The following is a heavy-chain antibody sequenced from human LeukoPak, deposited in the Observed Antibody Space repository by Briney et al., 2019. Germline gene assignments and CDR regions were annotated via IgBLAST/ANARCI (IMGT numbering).Heavy chain of an antibody. Sequence: GASVKVSCKAFGYTFTSYYMHWVRQATGQGLEWMGGIIPIFGTANYAQKFQGRVTITADESTSTAYMELSSLRSEDTAVYYCARAAYSSSYAAGYWGQGTLVTVSS. CDR2: IIPIFGTA. CDR1: GYTFTSYY. CDR3: ARAAYSSSYAAGY. D-gene: IGHD6-6*01. J-gene: IGHJ4*02. V-gene: IGHV1-69*13.